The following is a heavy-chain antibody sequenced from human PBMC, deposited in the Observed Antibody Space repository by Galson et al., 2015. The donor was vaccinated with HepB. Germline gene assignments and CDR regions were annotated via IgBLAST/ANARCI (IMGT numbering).Heavy chain of an antibody. CDR3: ARDRRGGNYCRSSTSCSYFDY. V-gene: IGHV4-4*07. CDR2: IYVGVST. Sequence: SETLSLTCIVSGGSINNYYWSWIRQPAGKGLEWIGRIYVGVSTSDNPSLKSRVTLSADTSKNQLSLKLTSVTAADTAVYYCARDRRGGNYCRSSTSCSYFDYWGHGALVTVSS. CDR1: GGSINNYY. D-gene: IGHD2-2*01. J-gene: IGHJ4*01.